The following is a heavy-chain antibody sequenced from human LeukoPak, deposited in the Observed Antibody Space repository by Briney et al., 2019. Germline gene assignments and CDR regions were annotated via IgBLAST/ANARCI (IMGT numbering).Heavy chain of an antibody. Sequence: GASVEVSCKASGYTFTGYYMHWVRQAPGQGLEWMGWINPNSGGTNYAQKFQGRVTMTRDTSISTAYMELSRLRSDDTAVYYCAIVRYDYGAKDIDYWGQGTLVTVSS. CDR1: GYTFTGYY. CDR2: INPNSGGT. V-gene: IGHV1-2*02. D-gene: IGHD4-23*01. J-gene: IGHJ4*02. CDR3: AIVRYDYGAKDIDY.